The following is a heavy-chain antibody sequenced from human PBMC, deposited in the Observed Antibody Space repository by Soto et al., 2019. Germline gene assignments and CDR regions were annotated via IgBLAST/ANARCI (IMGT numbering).Heavy chain of an antibody. Sequence: LSLTCTVSGGSVSSGSYYWSWIRQPPGKGLEWIGYIYYSGSTNYNPSLKSRVTISVDTSKNQFSLKLSSVTAADTAVYYCARGTSGTYYYDSSGYYYSYFDYWGQGTLVTVSS. CDR1: GGSVSSGSYY. V-gene: IGHV4-61*01. J-gene: IGHJ4*02. CDR3: ARGTSGTYYYDSSGYYYSYFDY. CDR2: IYYSGST. D-gene: IGHD3-22*01.